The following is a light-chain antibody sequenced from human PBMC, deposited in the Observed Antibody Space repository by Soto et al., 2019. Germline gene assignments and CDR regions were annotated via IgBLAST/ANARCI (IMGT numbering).Light chain of an antibody. Sequence: EIVLTQSPGTLSLSPGERATLSCRASQSISGTFLAWYQHKPGQAPRVLIYGATRRATGIPDRFSGSGSGTDFTLTISRLEPEDFALYYCHQYDSGSTFGQGTKVEMK. CDR2: GAT. J-gene: IGKJ1*01. V-gene: IGKV3-20*01. CDR1: QSISGTF. CDR3: HQYDSGST.